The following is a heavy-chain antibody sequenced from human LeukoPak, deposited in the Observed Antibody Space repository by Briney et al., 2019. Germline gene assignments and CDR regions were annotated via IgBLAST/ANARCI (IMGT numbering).Heavy chain of an antibody. CDR3: ARGAPIRVAVAATFDP. CDR2: INAANGNT. D-gene: IGHD6-19*01. V-gene: IGHV1-3*01. Sequence: ASVKVSCKTSGFTFTTYTMHWVRQAPGQRLEWMGWINAANGNTQYSQKFQGRVTITRDTSASTAYMGLSSLRSEDTAVYYCARGAPIRVAVAATFDPWGQGTPVTVPS. J-gene: IGHJ5*02. CDR1: GFTFTTYT.